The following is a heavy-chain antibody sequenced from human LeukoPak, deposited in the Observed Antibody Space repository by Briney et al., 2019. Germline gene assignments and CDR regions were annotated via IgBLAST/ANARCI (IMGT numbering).Heavy chain of an antibody. CDR3: ARVIASGNWFDP. D-gene: IGHD2-21*01. CDR1: GGSISSSSYY. CDR2: IYYSGST. Sequence: SSETLSLTCAVSGGSISSSSYYWGWIRQPPGNGLEWIGSIYYSGSTYYNPSLKSRVTISVDTSKNQFSLKLSSVTAADTAVYYCARVIASGNWFDPWGQGTLVTVSS. J-gene: IGHJ5*02. V-gene: IGHV4-39*01.